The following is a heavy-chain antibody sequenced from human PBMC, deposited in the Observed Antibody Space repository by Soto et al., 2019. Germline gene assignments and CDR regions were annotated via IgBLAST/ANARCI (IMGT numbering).Heavy chain of an antibody. D-gene: IGHD2-21*01. CDR1: GFTFSSYG. CDR3: AKDPAGVIRGYFDY. Sequence: GGSLRLSCAASGFTFSSYGMHWVRQAPGKGLEWVAVISYDGSNKYYADSVKGRFTISRDNSKNTLYLQMNSLRAEDTAAYYCAKDPAGVIRGYFDYWGQGTLVTVSS. CDR2: ISYDGSNK. V-gene: IGHV3-30*18. J-gene: IGHJ4*02.